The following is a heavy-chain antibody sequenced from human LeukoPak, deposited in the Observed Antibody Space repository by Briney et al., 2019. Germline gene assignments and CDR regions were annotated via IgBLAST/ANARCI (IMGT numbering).Heavy chain of an antibody. CDR3: ARHKGYDFWSGLWFDP. D-gene: IGHD3-3*01. CDR2: INHSGNT. J-gene: IGHJ5*02. Sequence: SETLSLTCAVYGGSFSGYYWSWIRQPPGKGLEWIGEINHSGNTNYNPSLKSRVTISVDTSKKQFSLKLSSVTAADTAVYYCARHKGYDFWSGLWFDPWGQGTLVTVSS. CDR1: GGSFSGYY. V-gene: IGHV4-34*01.